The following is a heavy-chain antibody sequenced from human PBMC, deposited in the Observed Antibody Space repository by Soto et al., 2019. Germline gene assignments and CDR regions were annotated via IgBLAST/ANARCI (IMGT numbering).Heavy chain of an antibody. Sequence: ASVKVSCKASGYTFTSYDINWVRQATGQGLEWMGWMNPNSGNTGYAQKFQGRVTMTRNTSISTAYMELSSLRSEDTAVYYCARKDSSGWPKYYYYYMDVWGKGNTVTVSS. D-gene: IGHD6-19*01. CDR3: ARKDSSGWPKYYYYYMDV. CDR1: GYTFTSYD. CDR2: MNPNSGNT. V-gene: IGHV1-8*01. J-gene: IGHJ6*03.